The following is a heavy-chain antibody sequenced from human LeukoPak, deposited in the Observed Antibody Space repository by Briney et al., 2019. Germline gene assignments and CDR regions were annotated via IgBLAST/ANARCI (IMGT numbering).Heavy chain of an antibody. CDR3: ARVFPTQYYYDSSGYLDY. Sequence: GGSLRLSCAASGFTVGSNYMSWVRQAPGKGLEWVSVIYSGGSTYYADSVKGRFTISRDNSKNTLYLQMNSLRAEDTAVYYCARVFPTQYYYDSSGYLDYWGQGTLVTVSS. J-gene: IGHJ4*02. CDR2: IYSGGST. V-gene: IGHV3-53*01. CDR1: GFTVGSNY. D-gene: IGHD3-22*01.